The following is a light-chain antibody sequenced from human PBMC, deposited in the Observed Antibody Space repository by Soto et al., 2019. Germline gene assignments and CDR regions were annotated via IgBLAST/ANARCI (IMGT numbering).Light chain of an antibody. CDR1: QSINSW. CDR2: KAS. J-gene: IGKJ4*01. V-gene: IGKV1-5*03. CDR3: QQYESYSPLT. Sequence: DIQMTQSPSTLSASVGDRVTITGRASQSINSWLAWYQQKPGKAPKLLIYKASGLESGVPSRFSGSGSGTDFTLTISSLQPDDFATYHCQQYESYSPLTFGGGTKVDIK.